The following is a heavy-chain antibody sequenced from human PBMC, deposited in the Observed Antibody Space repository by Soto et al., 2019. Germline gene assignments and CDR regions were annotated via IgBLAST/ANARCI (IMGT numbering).Heavy chain of an antibody. CDR2: ISSSSSTI. V-gene: IGHV3-48*02. Sequence: GGSLRLSCAASGFTFSSYSMNWVRQAPGTGLEWVSYISSSSSTIYYADSVKGRFTISRDNAKNSLYLQMNSLRDEDTAVYYCARGEGTIFGVVITSGGALDIWGQGTMVTVSS. D-gene: IGHD3-3*01. CDR3: ARGEGTIFGVVITSGGALDI. J-gene: IGHJ3*02. CDR1: GFTFSSYS.